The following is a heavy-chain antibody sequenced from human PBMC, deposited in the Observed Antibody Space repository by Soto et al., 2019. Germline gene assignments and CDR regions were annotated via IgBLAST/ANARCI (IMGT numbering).Heavy chain of an antibody. D-gene: IGHD6-19*01. CDR1: GFTFDDYA. CDR3: AKSSGWYDY. V-gene: IGHV3-9*01. CDR2: ISWNSGSI. Sequence: GGSLRLSCAASGFTFDDYAMHWVRQAPGKGLEWVSGISWNSGSIGYADSVKSRFTISRDNAKNSLYLQMNSLRAEDTALYYCAKSSGWYDYWGQGTLVTVSS. J-gene: IGHJ4*02.